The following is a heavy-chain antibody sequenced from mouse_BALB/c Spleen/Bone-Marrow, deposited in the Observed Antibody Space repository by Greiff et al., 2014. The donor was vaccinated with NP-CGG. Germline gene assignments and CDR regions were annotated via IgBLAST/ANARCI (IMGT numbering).Heavy chain of an antibody. CDR3: ARGGISVDY. V-gene: IGHV1-80*01. CDR2: IYPGDGDT. Sequence: VQGVESGAELVRPGSSVKISCKASGYAFSVYWMNWVKQRPGQGLEWIGQIYPGDGDTNYNGKFKGRATLTADKSSNTAYMQLGSLTSEDSAVYFCARGGISVDYWGQGTTLTVSS. CDR1: GYAFSVYW. J-gene: IGHJ2*01.